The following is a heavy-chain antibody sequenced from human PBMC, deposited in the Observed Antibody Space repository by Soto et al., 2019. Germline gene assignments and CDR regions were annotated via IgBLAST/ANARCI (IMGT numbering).Heavy chain of an antibody. D-gene: IGHD6-6*01. V-gene: IGHV3-23*01. CDR2: ISGSGGST. J-gene: IGHJ6*02. CDR1: GFTFSSYA. Sequence: PGGSLRLSCAASGFTFSSYAMSWVRQAPGKGLEWVSAISGSGGSTYYADSVKGRSTISRDNSKNTLYLQMNSLRAEDTAVYYCAKAGEAARSYYYGMDVWGQGTTVTVSS. CDR3: AKAGEAARSYYYGMDV.